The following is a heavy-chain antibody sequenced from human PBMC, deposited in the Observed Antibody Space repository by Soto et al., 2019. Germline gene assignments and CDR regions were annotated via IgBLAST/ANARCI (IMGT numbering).Heavy chain of an antibody. D-gene: IGHD3-16*01. J-gene: IGHJ6*02. CDR3: ANIRGGAMVTYYYYYAMDV. V-gene: IGHV3-23*01. Sequence: GGSLRLSCAASGFTFSSYAMSWVRQAPGKGLEWVSAISGSGGRTYYADSVKGRFTISRDNSKNTLYLQMNSLRVEDKAVYYCANIRGGAMVTYYYYYAMDVWGQGTTVTVSS. CDR1: GFTFSSYA. CDR2: ISGSGGRT.